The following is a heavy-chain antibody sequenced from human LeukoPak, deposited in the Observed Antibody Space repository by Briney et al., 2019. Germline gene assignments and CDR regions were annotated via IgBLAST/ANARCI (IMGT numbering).Heavy chain of an antibody. V-gene: IGHV3-23*01. CDR3: AKDLAQSQYYYDSSGYYFGPHY. CDR1: GFTFSGYA. CDR2: ISGSGGST. D-gene: IGHD3-22*01. J-gene: IGHJ4*02. Sequence: GGTLRLSCAASGFTFSGYAMSWVRQAPGKGLEWVSAISGSGGSTYYAASVKGRFTISRDNSKSTLYLQMNSLRAEDTAVYYCAKDLAQSQYYYDSSGYYFGPHYWGQGTLVTVSS.